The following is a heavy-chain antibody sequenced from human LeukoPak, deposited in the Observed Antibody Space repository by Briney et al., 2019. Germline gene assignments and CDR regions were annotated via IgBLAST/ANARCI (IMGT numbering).Heavy chain of an antibody. D-gene: IGHD3-22*01. V-gene: IGHV1-24*01. CDR2: FDPEDGET. CDR3: ATDAVVANYYGGGY. J-gene: IGHJ4*02. Sequence: GASVKVSCKVSGYTLTELSMYWVREAPGKGLEWMGGFDPEDGETIYAQKFQGRVTMTEDTSTDTAYMELSSLRSEDTAVYYCATDAVVANYYGGGYWGQGTLVTVSS. CDR1: GYTLTELS.